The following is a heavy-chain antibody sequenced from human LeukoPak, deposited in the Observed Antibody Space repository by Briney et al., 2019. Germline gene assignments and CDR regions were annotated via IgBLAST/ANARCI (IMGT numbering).Heavy chain of an antibody. Sequence: PGGSLRLSCAASGFTFNTYWFHWVRQAPGKGLEWVSSITSSSYIYYADSVKGRFTISRDNAKNSLYLQMNSLRAEDTAVYYCARDGGKDYYYYYYMDVWGKGTTVTVSS. CDR1: GFTFNTYW. CDR2: ITSSSYI. CDR3: ARDGGKDYYYYYYMDV. J-gene: IGHJ6*03. V-gene: IGHV3-69-1*01. D-gene: IGHD3-16*01.